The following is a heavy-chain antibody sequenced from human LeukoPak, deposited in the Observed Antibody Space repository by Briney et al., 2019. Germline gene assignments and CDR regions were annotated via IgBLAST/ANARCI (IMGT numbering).Heavy chain of an antibody. CDR2: ISAYNGNT. Sequence: GASVKVSCKASGYTFTSYGISWVRQAPGQGLEWMGWISAYNGNTNYAQKFQGRVTVTTDKSTSTAYMELSSLRSEDTAVYYCARVTDSRIAAAGTWGQGTLVTVSS. CDR1: GYTFTSYG. CDR3: ARVTDSRIAAAGT. V-gene: IGHV1-18*01. D-gene: IGHD6-13*01. J-gene: IGHJ4*02.